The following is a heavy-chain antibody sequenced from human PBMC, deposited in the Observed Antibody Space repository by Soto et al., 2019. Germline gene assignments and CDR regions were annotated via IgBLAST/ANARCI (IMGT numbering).Heavy chain of an antibody. D-gene: IGHD2-21*01. CDR3: GAYCGTPHCYHCFGR. CDR2: LYYTGTT. CDR1: PGSIGSSSYY. Sequence: XLTMSLTCSVSPGSIGSSSYYFGCLRQPPGKGLEWIGSLYYTGTTNYNSSLKSRVTISADKSQIQFSLRLRSLPYADSAVSFRGAYCGTPHCYHCFGRWGQRTRGTLSS. J-gene: IGHJ5*02. V-gene: IGHV4-39*03.